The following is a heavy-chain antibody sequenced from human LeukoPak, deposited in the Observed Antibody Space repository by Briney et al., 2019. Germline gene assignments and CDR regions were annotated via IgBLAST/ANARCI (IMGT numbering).Heavy chain of an antibody. J-gene: IGHJ4*02. V-gene: IGHV1-69*13. CDR2: IIPIFGTA. Sequence: GASVKVSCKASGGTFSSYAISWVRQAPGQGLEWMGGIIPIFGTANYAQEFQGRVTINADESTSTAYMELSSLRSEDTAVYYCARAARYSGYDLDYWGQGTLVTVSS. CDR3: ARAARYSGYDLDY. CDR1: GGTFSSYA. D-gene: IGHD5-12*01.